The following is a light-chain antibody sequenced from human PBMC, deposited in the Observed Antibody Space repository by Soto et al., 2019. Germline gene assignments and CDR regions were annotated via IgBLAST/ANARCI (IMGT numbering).Light chain of an antibody. V-gene: IGKV3-20*01. CDR3: QQYGGSPRP. J-gene: IGKJ1*01. CDR2: DAS. Sequence: VLTQSPGTLSLSPGERATLSCRASQSVSSNYLAWYQQKPGQAPRLLIYDASRRATGIPDRFSGSGSGMDFTLTISRLEPEDFAVYYCQQYGGSPRPFGQGTKVDIK. CDR1: QSVSSNY.